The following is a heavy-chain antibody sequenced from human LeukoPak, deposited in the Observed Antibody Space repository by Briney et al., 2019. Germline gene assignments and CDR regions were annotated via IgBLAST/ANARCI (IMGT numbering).Heavy chain of an antibody. Sequence: SETLSLTCTVSGGSISSYYWSWIRQPPGKGLEWIGNIYYSGSTNYNPSLKSRVTISVDTSKNQFSLKLSSVTAADTAVYYCARQRFPTRSLDYWGQGTLVTVSS. CDR1: GGSISSYY. V-gene: IGHV4-59*01. CDR3: ARQRFPTRSLDY. CDR2: IYYSGST. J-gene: IGHJ4*02. D-gene: IGHD1-14*01.